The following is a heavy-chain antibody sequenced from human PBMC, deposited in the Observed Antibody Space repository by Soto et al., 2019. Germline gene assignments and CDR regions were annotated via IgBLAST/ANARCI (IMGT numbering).Heavy chain of an antibody. CDR2: IKSKTDGGTT. Sequence: LRLSCAASGFTFSNAWMSWVRQAPGKGLEWVGRIKSKTDGGTTDYAAPVKGRFTISRDDSKNTLYLQMNSLKTEDTAVYYCTTDIDYDFWSGYRYYFDYWGQGTLVTVSS. J-gene: IGHJ4*02. CDR1: GFTFSNAW. D-gene: IGHD3-3*01. CDR3: TTDIDYDFWSGYRYYFDY. V-gene: IGHV3-15*01.